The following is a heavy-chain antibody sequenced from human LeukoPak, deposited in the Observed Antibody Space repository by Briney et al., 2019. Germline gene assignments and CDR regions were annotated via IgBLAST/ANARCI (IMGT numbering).Heavy chain of an antibody. Sequence: SVKVSCKASGGTFSSYAISWVRQAPGRGLEWMGGIIPIFGTANYAQKFQGRVTITADESTSTAYMELSSLRSEDTAVYYCASALYDFWSGYPYYWGQGTLVTVSS. CDR2: IIPIFGTA. CDR3: ASALYDFWSGYPYY. J-gene: IGHJ4*02. CDR1: GGTFSSYA. V-gene: IGHV1-69*01. D-gene: IGHD3-3*01.